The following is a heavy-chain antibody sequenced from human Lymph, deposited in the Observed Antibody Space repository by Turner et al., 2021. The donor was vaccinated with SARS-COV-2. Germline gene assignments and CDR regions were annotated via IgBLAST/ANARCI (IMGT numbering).Heavy chain of an antibody. CDR1: GITLSSYA. J-gene: IGHJ4*02. V-gene: IGHV3-23*01. Sequence: EVQPLEHGGGLVQPGGSLRLACAAPGITLSSYAMRWVRQAPGKGLEWVSAISGSGDDTYYADSVKGRFTISRDNSKNTLYLQMNSRRAEDTAVYYCAKGVRGAMIVVVIPYFDYWGQGTLVTVSS. CDR2: ISGSGDDT. CDR3: AKGVRGAMIVVVIPYFDY. D-gene: IGHD3-22*01.